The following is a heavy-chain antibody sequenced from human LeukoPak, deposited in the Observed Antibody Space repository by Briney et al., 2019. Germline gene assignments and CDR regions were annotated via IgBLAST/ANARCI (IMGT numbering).Heavy chain of an antibody. CDR3: ARDMGAYYDILTGYHTYFNY. Sequence: GGSLSLSCAASGFTFSSYSMNWVRQAPGKGLEWISYISSSRSYIYYAYSVKGRFTISRDNAKNSLYLQMNSLRAEDTAVYYCARDMGAYYDILTGYHTYFNYWGQGTLVTVSS. V-gene: IGHV3-21*01. J-gene: IGHJ4*02. CDR1: GFTFSSYS. D-gene: IGHD3-9*01. CDR2: ISSSRSYI.